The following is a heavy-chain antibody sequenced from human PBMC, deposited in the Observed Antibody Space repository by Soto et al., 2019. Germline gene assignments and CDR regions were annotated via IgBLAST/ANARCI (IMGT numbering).Heavy chain of an antibody. CDR2: IYHSGST. J-gene: IGHJ4*02. Sequence: SETLSLTCAVSGGSISSGGYSWSWIRQPPGKGLEWIGYIYHSGSTYYNPSLKSRVTISVDRSKNQFSLKLSSVTAADTAVYYCARGNSGSPYYFVFWGQGTLVTLSS. CDR1: GGSISSGGYS. V-gene: IGHV4-30-2*01. D-gene: IGHD5-12*01. CDR3: ARGNSGSPYYFVF.